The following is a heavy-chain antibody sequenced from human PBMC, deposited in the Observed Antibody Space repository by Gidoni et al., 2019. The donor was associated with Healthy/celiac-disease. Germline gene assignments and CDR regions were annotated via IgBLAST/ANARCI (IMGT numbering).Heavy chain of an antibody. CDR1: GFPFSSYS. J-gene: IGHJ5*02. Sequence: EVQLVESGGGLVKPGGSLRLSCAASGFPFSSYSMNWVRQAPGKGLEWVSSISSSSSYIYYADSVKGRFTISRDNAKNSLYLQMNSLRAEDTAVYYCARLAVTRSGYNWFDPWGQGTLVTVSS. CDR3: ARLAVTRSGYNWFDP. D-gene: IGHD4-4*01. V-gene: IGHV3-21*01. CDR2: ISSSSSYI.